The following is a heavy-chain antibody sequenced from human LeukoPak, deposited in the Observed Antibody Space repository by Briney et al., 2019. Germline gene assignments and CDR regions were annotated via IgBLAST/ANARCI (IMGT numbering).Heavy chain of an antibody. CDR1: GVTASSNY. V-gene: IGHV3-53*01. CDR2: IYSDGTT. J-gene: IGHJ6*02. Sequence: PGGSLRLSCVASGVTASSNYMNWVRQAPGKGLECVSVIYSDGTTSYADSVKGRFTISRDNSKNTLYLQMNSLRAEDTAVYYCARGSGMDVWGQGTTVTVSS. CDR3: ARGSGMDV.